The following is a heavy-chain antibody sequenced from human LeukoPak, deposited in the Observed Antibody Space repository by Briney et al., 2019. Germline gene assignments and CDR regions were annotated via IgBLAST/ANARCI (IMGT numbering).Heavy chain of an antibody. CDR2: IKQDGSEK. J-gene: IGHJ4*01. V-gene: IGHV3-7*03. D-gene: IGHD4-23*01. CDR3: ARMLVTHLDY. Sequence: GGSLRLSCAASGFTFSSYWMSWVRPAPGKGLEWVANIKQDGSEKYHVDSVKGRFTISRDKAKNSLYLQMNSLRADDTAVYYCARMLVTHLDYWGQGTMVTVSS. CDR1: GFTFSSYW.